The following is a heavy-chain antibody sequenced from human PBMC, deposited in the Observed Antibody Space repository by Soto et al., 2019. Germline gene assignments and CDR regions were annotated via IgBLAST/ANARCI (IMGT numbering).Heavy chain of an antibody. CDR1: GFTFSSYG. D-gene: IGHD3-22*01. V-gene: IGHV3-30*18. Sequence: GGSLRLSCAASGFTFSSYGMHWVRQAPGKGLEWVAVISYDGSNKYYADSVKGRFTISRDNSKNTLYLQMNSLRAQDTAVYYCAKRAGTVVVITPYYFDYWGQGTLVTVSS. CDR3: AKRAGTVVVITPYYFDY. J-gene: IGHJ4*02. CDR2: ISYDGSNK.